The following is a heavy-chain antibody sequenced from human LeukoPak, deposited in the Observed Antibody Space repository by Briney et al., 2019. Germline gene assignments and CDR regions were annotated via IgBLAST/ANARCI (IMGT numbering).Heavy chain of an antibody. CDR3: VRSSTWNRRFYLDQ. D-gene: IGHD6-6*01. CDR2: IAVTPDGPAT. J-gene: IGHJ4*02. V-gene: IGHV3-15*04. Sequence: GGSLRLSCAASGFTFNLAWMSWVRQTPGKGLQWVARIAVTPDGPATDYATPVRGRFTISRDDSRNMMYLQMSSLRTDDTAVYYCVRSSTWNRRFYLDQWGQGTLVTVSS. CDR1: GFTFNLAW.